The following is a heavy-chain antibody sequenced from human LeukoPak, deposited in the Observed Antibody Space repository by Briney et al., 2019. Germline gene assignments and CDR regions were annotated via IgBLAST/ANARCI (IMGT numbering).Heavy chain of an antibody. J-gene: IGHJ6*02. CDR2: IIPIFGTA. V-gene: IGHV1-69*05. CDR3: ARAPSGWYWVDYYYGMDV. CDR1: GGTFSSYA. D-gene: IGHD6-19*01. Sequence: GSSVKVSCKASGGTFSSYAISWVRQAPGQGLEWMGGIIPIFGTANYAQKFQGRVTITTDESTSTAYMELSSLRSEDTAVYYCARAPSGWYWVDYYYGMDVWGQGTTVTVSS.